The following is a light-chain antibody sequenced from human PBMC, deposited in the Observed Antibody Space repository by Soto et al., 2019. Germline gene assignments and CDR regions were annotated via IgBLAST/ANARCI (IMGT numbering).Light chain of an antibody. J-gene: IGLJ3*02. Sequence: QSVLTQPASVSGSLGQSITISCTGTSGDVGAYNFVSWFQHYPGKAPKIILYDVISRPSGVSNRFSCSKSGNTATLTISGLQAEDEANYYCSSFTTTDILVLGGGTKLTVL. V-gene: IGLV2-14*03. CDR1: SGDVGAYNF. CDR3: SSFTTTDILV. CDR2: DVI.